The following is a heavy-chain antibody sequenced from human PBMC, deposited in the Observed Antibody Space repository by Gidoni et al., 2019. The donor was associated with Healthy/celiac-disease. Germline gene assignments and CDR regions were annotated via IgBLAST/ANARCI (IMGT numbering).Heavy chain of an antibody. D-gene: IGHD3-3*01. CDR3: AKDLPPLKTEDRRYYDFWSGYYWFDP. J-gene: IGHJ5*02. Sequence: QVQLVESGGGVVQPGRSLRLSCAASGFPFSSYGMHWVRQAPGKGLEWVAVISYDGSNKYYADSVKGRFTISRDNSKNTLYLQMNSLRAEDTAVYYCAKDLPPLKTEDRRYYDFWSGYYWFDPWGQGTLSPSPQ. CDR1: GFPFSSYG. V-gene: IGHV3-30*18. CDR2: ISYDGSNK.